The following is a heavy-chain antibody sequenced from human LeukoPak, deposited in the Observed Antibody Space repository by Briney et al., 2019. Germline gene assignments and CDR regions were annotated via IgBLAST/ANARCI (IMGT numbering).Heavy chain of an antibody. Sequence: GSLRLSCAASGLTFSSYGMHWVRQAPGKGLEWVAVISYDGSNKYYADSVKGRFTISRDNSKNTLYLQMNSLRAEDTAVYYCAKDTTVPWYYGMDVWGQGTTVIVSS. CDR3: AKDTTVPWYYGMDV. CDR1: GLTFSSYG. V-gene: IGHV3-30*18. D-gene: IGHD3-10*01. CDR2: ISYDGSNK. J-gene: IGHJ6*02.